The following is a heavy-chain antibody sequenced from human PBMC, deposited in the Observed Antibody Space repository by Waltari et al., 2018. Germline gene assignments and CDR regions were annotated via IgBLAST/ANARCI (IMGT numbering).Heavy chain of an antibody. D-gene: IGHD6-19*01. Sequence: GNTNYAQKLQGRVTMTTDTSTSTAYMELRSLRSDDTAVYYCARDTLIAVAAKHREEGTYGMDVWGQGTTVTVSS. J-gene: IGHJ6*02. CDR3: ARDTLIAVAAKHREEGTYGMDV. V-gene: IGHV1-18*01. CDR2: GNT.